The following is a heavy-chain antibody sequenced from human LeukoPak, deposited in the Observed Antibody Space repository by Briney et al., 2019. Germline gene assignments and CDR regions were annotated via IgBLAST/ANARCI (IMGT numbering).Heavy chain of an antibody. J-gene: IGHJ5*02. CDR3: ARERATVTTP. V-gene: IGHV4-30-4*01. CDR2: IYYSGST. D-gene: IGHD4-17*01. Sequence: SETLSLTCTLSGGSISSADYYWSWIRQPPGKGLEWIGYIYYSGSTYYNPSLKSRVTISVDTSKNQFSLNLNSVTAADTAVYYCARERATVTTPWGQGTLVTVSS. CDR1: GGSISSADYY.